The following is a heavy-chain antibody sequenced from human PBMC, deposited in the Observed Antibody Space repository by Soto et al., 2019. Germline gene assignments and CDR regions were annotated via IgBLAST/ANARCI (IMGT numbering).Heavy chain of an antibody. CDR2: FRAGGDDGTT. J-gene: IGHJ4*02. CDR1: GFTFSSYS. D-gene: IGHD3-10*01. V-gene: IGHV3-23*01. Sequence: XVSLRLSCVASGFTFSSYSMSGVRQAPGKGLEWVSGFRAGGDDGTTYYADSVKGRFTISRDNSKNTLFLQMNSLRAEDTAIYYCAKKVNSGSGSQYFDYFGQGTLVTVSS. CDR3: AKKVNSGSGSQYFDY.